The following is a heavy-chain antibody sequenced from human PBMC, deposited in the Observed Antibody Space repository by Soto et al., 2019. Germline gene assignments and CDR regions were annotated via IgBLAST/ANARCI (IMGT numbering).Heavy chain of an antibody. Sequence: QVQLVQSGAEVKKPGSSVKVSCKASGGTFSSYAISWVRQAPGQGLEWMGGIIPIFGTANYAQKFQGRVTITADESTSTAYRELRSLRSEDTAVYYCATSTKTRITLIVVVYYYGMDVWGQGTTVTVSS. CDR1: GGTFSSYA. V-gene: IGHV1-69*01. D-gene: IGHD3-22*01. J-gene: IGHJ6*02. CDR3: ATSTKTRITLIVVVYYYGMDV. CDR2: IIPIFGTA.